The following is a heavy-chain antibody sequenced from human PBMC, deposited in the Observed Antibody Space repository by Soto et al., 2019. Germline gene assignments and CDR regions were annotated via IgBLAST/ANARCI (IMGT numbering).Heavy chain of an antibody. Sequence: ASVKVSCKASGYTFTSYYIHWVRQAPGQGLEWMGIINPSGGSTSYAQKFQGRVTITRDTSASTAYMELSSLRSEDTAVYYCARIWSLNSRGPFDYWGQGTLVTVSS. CDR2: INPSGGST. D-gene: IGHD3-22*01. CDR3: ARIWSLNSRGPFDY. J-gene: IGHJ4*02. CDR1: GYTFTSYY. V-gene: IGHV1-46*01.